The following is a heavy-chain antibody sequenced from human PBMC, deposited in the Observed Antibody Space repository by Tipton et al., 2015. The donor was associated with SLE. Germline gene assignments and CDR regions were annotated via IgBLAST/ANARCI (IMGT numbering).Heavy chain of an antibody. CDR1: GGSISSYY. CDR2: IYTSGST. J-gene: IGHJ4*02. CDR3: ARVRGGSYYPWIDY. D-gene: IGHD1-26*01. Sequence: GLVKPSETLSLTCTVSGGSISSYYWSWIWQPPGKGLEWIGYIYTSGSTNYNPSLKSRVTISVDTSKNQFSLKVTSVTAADTAVYYCARVRGGSYYPWIDYWGQGTLVTVSS. V-gene: IGHV4-4*09.